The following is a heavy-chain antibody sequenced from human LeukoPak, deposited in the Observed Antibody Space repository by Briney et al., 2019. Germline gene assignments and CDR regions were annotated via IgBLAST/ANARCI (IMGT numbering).Heavy chain of an antibody. J-gene: IGHJ6*03. CDR2: MNPNSGNT. Sequence: ASVKVSCKASGYTFTSYDINWVRQATGQGLEWMGWMNPNSGNTGYAQKFQGRVTMTRNTSISTAYMELSSLRSEDMAVYYCARGQQWLIYYYYYMDVWGKGTTVTVSS. CDR1: GYTFTSYD. D-gene: IGHD6-19*01. CDR3: ARGQQWLIYYYYYMDV. V-gene: IGHV1-8*01.